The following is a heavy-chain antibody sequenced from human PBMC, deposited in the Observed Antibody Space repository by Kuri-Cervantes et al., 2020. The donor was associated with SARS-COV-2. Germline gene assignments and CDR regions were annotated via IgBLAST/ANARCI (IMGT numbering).Heavy chain of an antibody. D-gene: IGHD3-10*01. J-gene: IGHJ4*02. Sequence: GGSLRLSCAASGFTFSSYAVSWVRQAPGKGLEWVSLISGSGGSTYYADSVKGRFTISRDNSKNTLYLQMNSLRAEDTAVYYCAKDLGHYGSGSDAFGYWGQGTLVTVSS. CDR2: ISGSGGST. V-gene: IGHV3-23*01. CDR1: GFTFSSYA. CDR3: AKDLGHYGSGSDAFGY.